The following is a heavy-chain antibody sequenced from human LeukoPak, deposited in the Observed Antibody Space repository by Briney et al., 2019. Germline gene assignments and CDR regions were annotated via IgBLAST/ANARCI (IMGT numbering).Heavy chain of an antibody. CDR3: AREHRGYFETSGYPYYQYYFYMDV. D-gene: IGHD3-22*01. Sequence: ASVKVSCKVSGYTLTELSMHWVRQAPGQGLEWMGWISAYNGDTNYSQKFQGRVTMTTDTSTSTAYMELRTLISDDTAVYYCAREHRGYFETSGYPYYQYYFYMDVWGKGTTVTVSS. J-gene: IGHJ6*03. CDR1: GYTLTELS. CDR2: ISAYNGDT. V-gene: IGHV1-18*01.